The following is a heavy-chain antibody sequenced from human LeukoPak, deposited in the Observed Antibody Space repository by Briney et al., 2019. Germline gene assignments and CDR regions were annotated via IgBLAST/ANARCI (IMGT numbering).Heavy chain of an antibody. J-gene: IGHJ4*02. CDR1: GFTFGGSV. CDR2: IRSKANSYAT. D-gene: IGHD1-26*01. CDR3: TGELFDY. Sequence: GGSLKLSCAASGFTFGGSVMHWVRQASGKGLEWVGRIRSKANSYATAYAASVKGRFTISRDDSKNTAYLQMSSLKTEDTAVYYCTGELFDYWGQGTLVTVSS. V-gene: IGHV3-73*01.